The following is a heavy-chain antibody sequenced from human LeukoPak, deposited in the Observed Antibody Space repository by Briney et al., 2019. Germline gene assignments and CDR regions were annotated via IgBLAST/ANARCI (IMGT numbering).Heavy chain of an antibody. CDR2: ISYDGSNK. J-gene: IGHJ4*02. V-gene: IGHV3-30-3*01. Sequence: PARSLRLSCAASGFTFSSYAMHWVRQAPGKGLEWVAVISYDGSNKYYADSVKGRFTISRDNSKNTLYLQMNSLRAEDTAVYYCARARGRGYSYGTYFDYWGQGTLVTVSS. CDR1: GFTFSSYA. D-gene: IGHD5-18*01. CDR3: ARARGRGYSYGTYFDY.